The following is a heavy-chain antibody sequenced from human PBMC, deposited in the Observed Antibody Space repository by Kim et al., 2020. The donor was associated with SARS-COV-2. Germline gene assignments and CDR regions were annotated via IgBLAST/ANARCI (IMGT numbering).Heavy chain of an antibody. CDR3: ARDRFYSETSQGEFEY. D-gene: IGHD3-16*01. V-gene: IGHV4-39*07. Sequence: SETLSLTCTVSGGSISSGGYYWGWIRPPPGKGLEWIGSIYYSGTTYYNPSFKSRVTISADTSKNQFSLKLSSVTAADTAMYYCARDRFYSETSQGEFEYWGRGTPVTVSS. J-gene: IGHJ4*02. CDR1: GGSISSGGYY. CDR2: IYYSGTT.